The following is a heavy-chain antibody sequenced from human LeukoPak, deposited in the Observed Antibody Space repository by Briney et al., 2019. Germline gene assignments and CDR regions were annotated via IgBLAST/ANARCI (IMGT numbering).Heavy chain of an antibody. CDR2: MNPNSGNT. Sequence: ASVKVSCKASGYTFTSYDINWVRQATGQGLEWMGWMNPNSGNTSYAQKFQGRVTMTRDMSTSTAYMELSSLRSEDTAVYYCALDYYYYYMDVWGKGTTVTVSS. J-gene: IGHJ6*03. CDR3: ALDYYYYYMDV. CDR1: GYTFTSYD. V-gene: IGHV1-8*02.